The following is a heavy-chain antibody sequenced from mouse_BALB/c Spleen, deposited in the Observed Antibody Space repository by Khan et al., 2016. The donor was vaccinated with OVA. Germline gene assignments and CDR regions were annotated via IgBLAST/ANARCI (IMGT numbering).Heavy chain of an antibody. CDR1: GYTFTNYW. D-gene: IGHD2-10*01. CDR2: VYPGDGRA. CDR3: ARSAYFGNYFDS. Sequence: QVQLQQPGAELVKPGASVKLSCKASGYTFTNYWVHWVKQRPGQGLEWIGEVYPGDGRANYNEKFKRKATLTVEKSSNTAFMQLSSLTSEDSAVYSCARSAYFGNYFDSWGQGTTLTVSS. V-gene: IGHV1S81*02. J-gene: IGHJ2*01.